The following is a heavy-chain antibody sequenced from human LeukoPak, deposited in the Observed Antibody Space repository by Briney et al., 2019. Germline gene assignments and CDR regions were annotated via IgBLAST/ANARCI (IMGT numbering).Heavy chain of an antibody. CDR2: ISWNGGST. CDR1: GFTFDDYG. D-gene: IGHD2-15*01. CDR3: ARESYCSGGSCYSGRAFDI. V-gene: IGHV3-20*04. J-gene: IGHJ3*02. Sequence: GGSLRLSCAASGFTFDDYGMSWVRQAPGKGLEWVSGISWNGGSTDYADSVKGRFTISRDNAKNTLYLQMNSLRAGDTAVYYCARESYCSGGSCYSGRAFDIWGQGTMVTVSS.